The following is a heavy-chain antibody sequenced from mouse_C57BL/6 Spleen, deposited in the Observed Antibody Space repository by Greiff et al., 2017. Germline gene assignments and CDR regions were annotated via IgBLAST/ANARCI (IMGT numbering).Heavy chain of an antibody. Sequence: VQLKESGPELVKPGASVKISCKASGYSFTGYYMNWVKQSPEKSLEWIGEINPSTGGTTYNQKFKAKATLTVDKSSSTAYMQLKSLTSEDSAVYYCARSILPYFDYWGQGTTRTVSS. CDR1: GYSFTGYY. CDR3: ARSILPYFDY. CDR2: INPSTGGT. D-gene: IGHD1-1*01. V-gene: IGHV1-42*01. J-gene: IGHJ2*01.